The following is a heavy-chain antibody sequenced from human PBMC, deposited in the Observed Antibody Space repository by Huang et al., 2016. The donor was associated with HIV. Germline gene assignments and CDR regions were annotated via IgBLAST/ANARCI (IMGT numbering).Heavy chain of an antibody. Sequence: VKVSCKASGYTFTNYDINWVRHAPGRGREWMGWMNPNTGNTGFAQSFQGRVTMTRKTSITTAYMELTSLTSEDTAVYYCARSAYGDLDYWGLGTLVIVSS. CDR3: ARSAYGDLDY. V-gene: IGHV1-8*02. CDR1: GYTFTNYD. J-gene: IGHJ4*02. CDR2: MNPNTGNT. D-gene: IGHD4-17*01.